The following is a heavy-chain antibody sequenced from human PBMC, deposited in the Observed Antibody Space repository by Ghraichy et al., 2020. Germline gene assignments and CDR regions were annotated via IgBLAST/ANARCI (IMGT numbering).Heavy chain of an antibody. V-gene: IGHV4-59*01. J-gene: IGHJ4*02. CDR3: ARDVGFEDY. CDR1: GGSISSYY. D-gene: IGHD3-10*01. CDR2: IYYSGST. Sequence: SCTVSGGSISSYYWSWIRQPLGKGLEWIGYIYYSGSTNYNPSLKSRVTISVDTSKNQFSLKLSSVTAADTAVYYCARDVGFEDYWGQGTLVTVSS.